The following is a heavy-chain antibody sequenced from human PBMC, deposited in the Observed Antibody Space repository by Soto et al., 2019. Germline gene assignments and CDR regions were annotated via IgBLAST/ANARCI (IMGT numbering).Heavy chain of an antibody. CDR3: ARGGGPYVWFNEF. D-gene: IGHD3-16*01. CDR2: IIPVFGTT. V-gene: IGHV1-69*01. Sequence: QAHLVQSGPEVKKPGSSVKVSCKDSGGLFSSFAISWVRQAPGQGLEWLGGIIPVFGTTYYAEKCQDRLTITADESTTTAYMELSSLTSGDTAIYYCARGGGPYVWFNEFWGQGTLVTVSS. CDR1: GGLFSSFA. J-gene: IGHJ4*02.